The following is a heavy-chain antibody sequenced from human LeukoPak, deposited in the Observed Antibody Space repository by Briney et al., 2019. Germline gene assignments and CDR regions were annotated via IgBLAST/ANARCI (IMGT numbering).Heavy chain of an antibody. CDR1: GFTFSSYG. Sequence: GRSLRLSCAASGFTFSSYGMHWVRQAPGKGLEWVAVIWYDGIKEYYADSVKGRFTISRDNSKNTLYLQMNSLRAEDTAVYYCARAASVHSLWYMNWFDPWGQGTLVTVSS. V-gene: IGHV3-33*01. CDR3: ARAASVHSLWYMNWFDP. D-gene: IGHD3-10*01. J-gene: IGHJ5*02. CDR2: IWYDGIKE.